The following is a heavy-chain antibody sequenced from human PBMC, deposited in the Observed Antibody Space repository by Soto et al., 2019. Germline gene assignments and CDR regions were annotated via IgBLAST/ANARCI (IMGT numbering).Heavy chain of an antibody. CDR1: GFTFSSYG. Sequence: GGSLRLSCAASGFTFSSYGMHWVRQAPGKGLEWVAVISYDGSNKYYADSVKGRFTISRDNSKNALYLQMNSLRAEDTAVYYWAKDKYSGWSRYFDYGGQETLVTVP. CDR2: ISYDGSNK. CDR3: AKDKYSGWSRYFDY. D-gene: IGHD6-19*01. V-gene: IGHV3-30*18. J-gene: IGHJ4*02.